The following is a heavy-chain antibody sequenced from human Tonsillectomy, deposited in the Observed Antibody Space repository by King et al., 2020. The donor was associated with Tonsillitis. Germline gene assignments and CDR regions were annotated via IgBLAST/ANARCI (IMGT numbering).Heavy chain of an antibody. V-gene: IGHV3-9*01. D-gene: IGHD1-26*01. Sequence: QLVQSGGGLVQPGRSLRLSCAASGFTFDDYAMDWVRQAPGKGLEWVADINWNSGSRGDADSVKGRFTISIDNAKNSLYLQRNSLRTEDTALYYGAKGSAAGGSYSHWYFDLWGRGTLVTVSS. CDR2: INWNSGSR. CDR1: GFTFDDYA. J-gene: IGHJ2*01. CDR3: AKGSAAGGSYSHWYFDL.